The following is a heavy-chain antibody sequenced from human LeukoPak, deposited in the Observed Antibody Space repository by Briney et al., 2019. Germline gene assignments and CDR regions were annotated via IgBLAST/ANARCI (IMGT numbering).Heavy chain of an antibody. CDR1: GYSISSGYY. CDR2: IYHSGST. J-gene: IGHJ4*02. Sequence: SETLSLTCTVSGYSISSGYYWGWIRQPPGKGLEWIGYIYHSGSTYYNPSLKSRVTISVDRSKNQFSLKLSSVTAADTAVYYCASVNWNYPYWGQGTLVTVSS. V-gene: IGHV4-38-2*02. CDR3: ASVNWNYPY. D-gene: IGHD1-7*01.